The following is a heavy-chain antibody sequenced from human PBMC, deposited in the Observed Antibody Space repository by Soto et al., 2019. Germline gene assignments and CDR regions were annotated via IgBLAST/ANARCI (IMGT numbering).Heavy chain of an antibody. Sequence: SSETLSLTCTVSGGSISSSSYYWGWIRQPPGKGLEWIGSIYYSGSTYYNPSLKSRVTISVDTSKNQFSLKLSSVTAADTAVYYCARQKDFWGVKAWFDPWGQGTLVTVSS. V-gene: IGHV4-39*01. CDR3: ARQKDFWGVKAWFDP. J-gene: IGHJ5*02. CDR1: GGSISSSSYY. D-gene: IGHD3-3*01. CDR2: IYYSGST.